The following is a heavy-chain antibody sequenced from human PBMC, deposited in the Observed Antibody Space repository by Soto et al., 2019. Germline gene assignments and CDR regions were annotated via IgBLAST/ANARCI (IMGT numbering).Heavy chain of an antibody. V-gene: IGHV1-69*01. D-gene: IGHD3-10*01. Sequence: QVQLVQSGAEVKKPGSSVKVSCKASGGTFSSYAISWVRQAPGQGLEWMGGIIPIFGTANYAQKFQCRVTITADESTSTAYMELSSLRSEDTAVYYCASRITMVRGVKGWFDPWGQGTLVTVSS. J-gene: IGHJ5*02. CDR1: GGTFSSYA. CDR3: ASRITMVRGVKGWFDP. CDR2: IIPIFGTA.